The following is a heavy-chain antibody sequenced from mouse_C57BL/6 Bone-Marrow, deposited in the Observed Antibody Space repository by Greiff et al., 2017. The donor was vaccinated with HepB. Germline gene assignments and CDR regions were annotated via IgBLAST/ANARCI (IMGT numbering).Heavy chain of an antibody. CDR1: GYTFTSYD. V-gene: IGHV1-85*01. D-gene: IGHD3-2*02. J-gene: IGHJ4*01. CDR3: ARLAQALYYAMDY. CDR2: IYPRDGST. Sequence: VQRVESGPELVKPGASVKLSCKASGYTFTSYDINWVKQRPGQGLEWIGWIYPRDGSTKYNEKFKGKATLTVDTSSSTAYMELHSLTSEDSAVYFCARLAQALYYAMDYWGQGTSVTVSS.